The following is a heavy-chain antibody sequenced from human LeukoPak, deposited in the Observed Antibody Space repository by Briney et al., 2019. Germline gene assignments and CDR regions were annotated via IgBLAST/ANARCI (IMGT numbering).Heavy chain of an antibody. J-gene: IGHJ4*02. CDR2: MSYSGST. CDR3: ASGSAVAAPITY. D-gene: IGHD6-19*01. Sequence: SETLSLTCTVSGGSISTSGYYWGWIRQAPGKGLEWIGSMSYSGSTYYNPSLKSRVTISVDTSKNQFSLRLSSVTAADTAVYYCASGSAVAAPITYWGQGTLVIVSS. CDR1: GGSISTSGYY. V-gene: IGHV4-39*01.